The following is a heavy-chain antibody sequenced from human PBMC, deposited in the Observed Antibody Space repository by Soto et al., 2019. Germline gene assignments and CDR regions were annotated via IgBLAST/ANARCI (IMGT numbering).Heavy chain of an antibody. D-gene: IGHD1-26*01. CDR3: ARNFVGATTDFEY. J-gene: IGHJ4*02. V-gene: IGHV5-10-1*01. Sequence: GESLKISSKGSGYNFTSYWISLVRPLPGKGLEWMGRIDPSDSYTNYSPSFQGHVTISADKSISTAYLQWSSLKASDTAMYYCARNFVGATTDFEYWGQGTLVTVSS. CDR2: IDPSDSYT. CDR1: GYNFTSYW.